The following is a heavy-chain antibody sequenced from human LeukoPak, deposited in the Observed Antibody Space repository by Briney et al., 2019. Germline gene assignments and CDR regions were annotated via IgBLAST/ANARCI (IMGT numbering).Heavy chain of an antibody. Sequence: PGGSLRLSRAASGFTFSSYAMHWVRQAPGKGLEWVAVISYDGSNKYYADSVKGRFTISRDNSKNTLYLQMNSLRAEDTAVYYCAKYFLGGGWYYFDYWGQGTLVTVSS. CDR3: AKYFLGGGWYYFDY. D-gene: IGHD6-19*01. J-gene: IGHJ4*02. V-gene: IGHV3-30*04. CDR1: GFTFSSYA. CDR2: ISYDGSNK.